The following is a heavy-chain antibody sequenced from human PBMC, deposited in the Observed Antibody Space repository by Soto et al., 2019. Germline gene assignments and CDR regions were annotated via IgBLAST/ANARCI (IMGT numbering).Heavy chain of an antibody. CDR1: GGTFSTYT. CDR3: TRDLYYFDSSAYYGHNWFDP. J-gene: IGHJ5*02. CDR2: IIPMFGTT. V-gene: IGHV1-69*13. Sequence: ASVKLYCNASGGTFSTYTMSLVRQAPGQGLEWMGGIIPMFGTTTYAENFQGRVTITADESTSTAYMELTSLRSEDTAVYYCTRDLYYFDSSAYYGHNWFDPWGQGTRVTVSS. D-gene: IGHD3-22*01.